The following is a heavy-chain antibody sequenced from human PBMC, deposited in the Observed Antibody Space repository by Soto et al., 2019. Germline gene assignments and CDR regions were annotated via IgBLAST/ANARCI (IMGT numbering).Heavy chain of an antibody. CDR2: ISYDGSNK. CDR1: GFTFSSYA. D-gene: IGHD6-19*01. CDR3: ARDIKRQWLVLDY. V-gene: IGHV3-30-3*01. J-gene: IGHJ4*02. Sequence: PGGSLRLSCAASGFTFSSYAMHWVRQAPGKGLEWVAVISYDGSNKYYADSVKGRFTISRDNSKNTLYLQMNSLRAEDTAVYYCARDIKRQWLVLDYWGQGTLVTVSS.